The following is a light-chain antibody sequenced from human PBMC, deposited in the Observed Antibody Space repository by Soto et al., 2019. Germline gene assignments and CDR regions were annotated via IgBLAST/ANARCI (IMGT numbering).Light chain of an antibody. CDR3: QQYGGSPPYT. CDR2: AAS. Sequence: EIVLTQSPGTLSLSPGERATLSCRASHSVSSSYLAWYQQKPGQAPRLLIYAASIRAAGIPDRCSGSGSGTDFTFTISRLEPEDFAVYYYQQYGGSPPYTFGQGTKLEIK. CDR1: HSVSSSY. V-gene: IGKV3-20*01. J-gene: IGKJ2*01.